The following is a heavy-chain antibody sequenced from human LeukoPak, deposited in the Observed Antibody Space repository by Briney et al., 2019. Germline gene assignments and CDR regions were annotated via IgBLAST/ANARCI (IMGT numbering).Heavy chain of an antibody. CDR1: GGSISSSNW. CDR2: IKQDGSEE. Sequence: ETLSLTCAVSGGSISSSNWWSWVRQTPGKGLEWVANIKQDGSEEYYVDSVKGRFTISRDNAKSSLYLQMNSLGAEDTAVYYCARDFIVLSYSDFWRGYYAGDFWGQGTLVTVTS. V-gene: IGHV3-7*01. J-gene: IGHJ4*02. D-gene: IGHD3-3*01. CDR3: ARDFIVLSYSDFWRGYYAGDF.